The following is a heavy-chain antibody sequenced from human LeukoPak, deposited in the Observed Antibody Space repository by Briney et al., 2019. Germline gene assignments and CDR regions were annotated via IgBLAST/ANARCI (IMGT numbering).Heavy chain of an antibody. CDR1: GGSISSYY. CDR3: ARLTGYCSASSCHSLWFAP. D-gene: IGHD2-15*01. J-gene: IGHJ5*02. V-gene: IGHV4-59*01. Sequence: SETLSLTCTVSGGSISSYYWSWIRQPPGKGLEWIGYIDYSGSTNYNPSLKSRVTISIATSKNQFSLKLSSVTAADTAVYYCARLTGYCSASSCHSLWFAPGGPGTLVTVSS. CDR2: IDYSGST.